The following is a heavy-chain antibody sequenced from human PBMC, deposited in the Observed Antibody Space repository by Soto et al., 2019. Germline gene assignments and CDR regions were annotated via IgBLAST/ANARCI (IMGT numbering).Heavy chain of an antibody. J-gene: IGHJ4*02. CDR2: IYYSGST. CDR3: ARCLSVTLFDN. V-gene: IGHV4-31*03. D-gene: IGHD4-17*01. Sequence: QVQLQESAPGLVKPSQTLSLTSTVSGGSISTGGDYWTWIGQHPGKGLERLGYIYYSGSTYYTPSLTSRVTISVDTSKNQFSLKLSSVTAADTAVYYCARCLSVTLFDNWGQGTLVTVSS. CDR1: GGSISTGGDY.